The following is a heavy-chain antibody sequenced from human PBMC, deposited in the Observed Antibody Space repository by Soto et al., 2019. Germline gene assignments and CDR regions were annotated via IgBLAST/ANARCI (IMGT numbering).Heavy chain of an antibody. CDR2: ISAYNGNT. V-gene: IGHV1-18*01. J-gene: IGHJ6*02. D-gene: IGHD3-10*01. CDR3: AREEEILWFGELFYHYYGMDV. CDR1: GYTFTSYG. Sequence: GASVKVSCKASGYTFTSYGISWVRQAPGQGLEWMGWISAYNGNTNYAQKLQGRVTMTTDTSASTAYMELRSLRSDDTAVYYCAREEEILWFGELFYHYYGMDVWGQGTTVTVSS.